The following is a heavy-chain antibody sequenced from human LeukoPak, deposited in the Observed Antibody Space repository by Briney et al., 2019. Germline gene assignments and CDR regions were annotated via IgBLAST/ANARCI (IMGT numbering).Heavy chain of an antibody. J-gene: IGHJ4*02. CDR1: GGSISNYY. Sequence: SETLSLTCTVSGGSISNYYWSWIRQHPGKGLEWIGYIYYSGSTYYNPSLKSRVTISVDTSKNQFSLKLSSVTAADTAVYYCARDRGPYSGYDSYYFDYWGQGTLVTVSS. V-gene: IGHV4-59*06. D-gene: IGHD5-12*01. CDR2: IYYSGST. CDR3: ARDRGPYSGYDSYYFDY.